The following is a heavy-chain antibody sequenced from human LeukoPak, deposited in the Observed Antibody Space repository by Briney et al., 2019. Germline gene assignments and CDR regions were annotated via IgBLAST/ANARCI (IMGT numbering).Heavy chain of an antibody. CDR2: IYYSGST. J-gene: IGHJ4*02. CDR1: GGSISSGGYY. D-gene: IGHD3-22*01. V-gene: IGHV4-31*03. CDR3: ARYYYDSSGYEEYRWDY. Sequence: SETLSLTCTVSGGSISSGGYYCSWIRKHPGKGLEWIGYIYYSGSTYYNPSLKSRVTISVDTSKNQFSLKLSSVTAADTAVYYCARYYYDSSGYEEYRWDYWGQGTLVTVSS.